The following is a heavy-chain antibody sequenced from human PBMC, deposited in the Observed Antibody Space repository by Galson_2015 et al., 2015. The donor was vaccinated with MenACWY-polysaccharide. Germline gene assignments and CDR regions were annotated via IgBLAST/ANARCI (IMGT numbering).Heavy chain of an antibody. V-gene: IGHV4-39*07. J-gene: IGHJ4*02. CDR3: AAYFGSGSCLYY. CDR2: IYFSGDT. Sequence: RGSIIARDYCWGWIRQTPGKGLEWMGTIYFSGDTFYNPSLKSRITISLDTSRNQFSLKLTSVTAADTAVYFCAAYFGSGSCLYYWGQGALVTVSS. D-gene: IGHD3-10*01. CDR1: RGSIIARDYC.